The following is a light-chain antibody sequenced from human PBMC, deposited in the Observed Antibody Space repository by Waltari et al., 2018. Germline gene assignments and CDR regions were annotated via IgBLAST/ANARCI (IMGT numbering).Light chain of an antibody. CDR3: QQYYSTPYT. J-gene: IGKJ2*01. CDR2: WAS. CDR1: QIIFTRSNNKTN. Sequence: DIVXXXXXXXLAVSLGXXXXXXRKFSQIIFTRSNNKTNLAWYQQKPGQPPKLLIYWASTRESGVPDRFSGSGSGTDFTLTISSLQAEDVAVYYCQQYYSTPYTFGQGTKLEIK. V-gene: IGKV4-1*01.